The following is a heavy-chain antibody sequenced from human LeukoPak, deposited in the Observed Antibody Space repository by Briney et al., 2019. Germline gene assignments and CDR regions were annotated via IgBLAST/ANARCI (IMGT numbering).Heavy chain of an antibody. Sequence: GESLKISCKGSGYSFTSYWIGWVRQMPGKGLGWMGIIYPGDSDTRYSPSFQGQVTISADKSISTAYLQWGSLKASDTAMYYCARQGVGATTGASGYFDYWGQGTLVTVSS. CDR3: ARQGVGATTGASGYFDY. D-gene: IGHD1-26*01. J-gene: IGHJ4*02. V-gene: IGHV5-51*01. CDR2: IYPGDSDT. CDR1: GYSFTSYW.